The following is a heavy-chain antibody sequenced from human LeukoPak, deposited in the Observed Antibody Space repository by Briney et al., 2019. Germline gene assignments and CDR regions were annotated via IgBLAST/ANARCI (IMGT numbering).Heavy chain of an antibody. CDR2: ISSSSSTI. Sequence: GGSLRLSCAASGFTFSSYSMNWVRQAPGKGLEWVSYISSSSSTIYYADSVKGRFTISRDNAKNSLYLQMNSLRAEDTAVYYCARDPYSSGWYFDYWGQGTRVTVSS. V-gene: IGHV3-48*01. CDR3: ARDPYSSGWYFDY. CDR1: GFTFSSYS. D-gene: IGHD6-19*01. J-gene: IGHJ4*02.